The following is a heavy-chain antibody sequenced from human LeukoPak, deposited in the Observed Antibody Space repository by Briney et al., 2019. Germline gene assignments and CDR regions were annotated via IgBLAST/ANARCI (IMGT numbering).Heavy chain of an antibody. CDR3: ARGPSGSYSDY. CDR1: GYSFSTSW. D-gene: IGHD1-26*01. J-gene: IGHJ4*02. CDR2: IYPGDSDT. Sequence: GESLRISCKGSGYSFSTSWIGWVRQMPGKGLECMGIIYPGDSDTRYSPSFQGQVTISADKSISTAYLQWSSLKASDTAMYYCARGPSGSYSDYWGQGTLVTVSS. V-gene: IGHV5-51*01.